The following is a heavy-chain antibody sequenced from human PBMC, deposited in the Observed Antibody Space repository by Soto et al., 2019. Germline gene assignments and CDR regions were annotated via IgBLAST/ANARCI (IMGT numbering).Heavy chain of an antibody. CDR3: AREEGYCTNGVCYLPLPDLSFFDY. J-gene: IGHJ4*02. CDR1: GFTFSSYA. V-gene: IGHV3-30-3*01. Sequence: GGSLRLSCAASGFTFSSYAMHWVRQAPGKGLEWVAVISYDGSNKYYADSVKGRFTISRDNSKNTLYLQMNSLRAEDTAVYYCAREEGYCTNGVCYLPLPDLSFFDYWGQGTLVTVSS. CDR2: ISYDGSNK. D-gene: IGHD2-8*01.